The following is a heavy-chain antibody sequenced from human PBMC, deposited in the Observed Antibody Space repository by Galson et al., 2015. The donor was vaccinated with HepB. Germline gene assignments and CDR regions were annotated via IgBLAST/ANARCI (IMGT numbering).Heavy chain of an antibody. J-gene: IGHJ4*02. CDR2: IIPILGIA. CDR3: ARGYCSSTSCYSPYDY. D-gene: IGHD2-2*01. V-gene: IGHV1-69*04. CDR1: GGTFSSYA. Sequence: SVKVSCKASGGTFSSYAISWVRQAPGQGLEWMGRIIPILGIANYAQKFQGRVTITADKSTSTAYMELSSLRSEDTAVYYCARGYCSSTSCYSPYDYWGQGTLVTVSS.